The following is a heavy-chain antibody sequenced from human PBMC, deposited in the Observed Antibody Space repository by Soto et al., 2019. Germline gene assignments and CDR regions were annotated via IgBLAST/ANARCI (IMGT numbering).Heavy chain of an antibody. CDR2: IATTGGT. CDR1: GFTFSSYD. CDR3: ARRARGAFDV. D-gene: IGHD5-12*01. Sequence: GGSLRLSCAASGFTFSSYDMHWVRQATGKGLEWVSAIATTGGTYYPGSVKGRFTISRENAKSSLFLQMNSLRAGDTAVYYCARRARGAFDVWGQGTMVTVSS. J-gene: IGHJ3*01. V-gene: IGHV3-13*01.